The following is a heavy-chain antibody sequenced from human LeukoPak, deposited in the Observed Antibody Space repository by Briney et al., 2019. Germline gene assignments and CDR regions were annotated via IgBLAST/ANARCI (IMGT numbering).Heavy chain of an antibody. CDR3: AKHSSGWFGSRRDFDY. CDR1: GFTLRSYG. V-gene: IGHV3-23*01. CDR2: LSGDGYST. Sequence: GGSLRLSCTASGFTLRSYGMTWVRQAPGKGLEWVSGLSGDGYSTYYADSVKGRFTISRDNSKNTLYLQMNSLRADDTAEYYCAKHSSGWFGSRRDFDYWGQGTLVTVSS. D-gene: IGHD6-19*01. J-gene: IGHJ4*02.